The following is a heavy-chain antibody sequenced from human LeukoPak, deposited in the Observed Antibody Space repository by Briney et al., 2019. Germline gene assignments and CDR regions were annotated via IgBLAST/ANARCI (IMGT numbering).Heavy chain of an antibody. V-gene: IGHV3-48*01. Sequence: GGSLRLSCEGSGFSFDSYSLYWVRQAPGKGLEWVSYISSRSTTIYYADSVKGRFITSRDSAKKSLYLQMNRLRAEDTAVYSCARGGPNYFFDFWGQGTLVTVSS. D-gene: IGHD3-16*01. J-gene: IGHJ4*02. CDR2: ISSRSTTI. CDR3: ARGGPNYFFDF. CDR1: GFSFDSYS.